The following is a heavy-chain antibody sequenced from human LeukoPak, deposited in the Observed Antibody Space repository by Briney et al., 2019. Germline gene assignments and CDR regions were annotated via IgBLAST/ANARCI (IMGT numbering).Heavy chain of an antibody. CDR3: ARETSQKGAHYMDV. V-gene: IGHV4-39*07. CDR1: GGSISSSNYY. CDR2: IYYSGST. D-gene: IGHD3-16*01. J-gene: IGHJ6*03. Sequence: SETLSLTCSVSGGSISSSNYYWGWIRQPPGKGLEWIGSIYYSGSTYYNPSLKSRVTIFVDTSKNQFSLKLSSVTAADTAVYYCARETSQKGAHYMDVWGKGATVTISS.